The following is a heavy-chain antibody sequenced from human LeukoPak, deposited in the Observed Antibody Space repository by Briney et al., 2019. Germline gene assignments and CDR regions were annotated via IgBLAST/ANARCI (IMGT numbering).Heavy chain of an antibody. V-gene: IGHV1-69*04. J-gene: IGHJ3*02. CDR2: IIPILGIA. Sequence: ASVKVSCKASGGTFSSYAISWVRQAPGQGLEWMGRIIPILGIANYAQKFQGRVTITADKSMSTAYMELSSLRSEDTAVYYCARVMTTVTSDAFDIWGQGTMVTVSS. D-gene: IGHD4-17*01. CDR3: ARVMTTVTSDAFDI. CDR1: GGTFSSYA.